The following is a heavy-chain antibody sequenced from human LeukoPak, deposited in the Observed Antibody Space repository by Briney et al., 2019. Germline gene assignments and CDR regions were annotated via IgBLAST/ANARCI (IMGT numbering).Heavy chain of an antibody. Sequence: SVKVSCKASGGTFSSYAISWVRLAPGQGLEWMGRIIPIFGTANYAQKFQGRVTITTDESTSTAYMELSSLRSEDTAVYYCARELGIFGVVNNDYWGQGTLVTVSS. CDR3: ARELGIFGVVNNDY. CDR1: GGTFSSYA. D-gene: IGHD3-3*01. J-gene: IGHJ4*02. CDR2: IIPIFGTA. V-gene: IGHV1-69*05.